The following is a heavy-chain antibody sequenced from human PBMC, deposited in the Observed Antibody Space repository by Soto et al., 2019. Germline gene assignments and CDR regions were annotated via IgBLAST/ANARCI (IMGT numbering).Heavy chain of an antibody. CDR1: GFTFSTYG. J-gene: IGHJ6*02. CDR3: ARVIXADSTSSNFYYYSGLDV. V-gene: IGHV3-30*03. Sequence: GGSLRLSCAASGFTFSTYGMHWVRQAPGKGLEWLAVISNNGINKYYADSVKGRFTISRDNSKDTLFLQMNSLRGEDTAIYYCARVIXADSTSSNFYYYSGLDVWGQGTTVTVSS. D-gene: IGHD6-6*01. CDR2: ISNNGINK.